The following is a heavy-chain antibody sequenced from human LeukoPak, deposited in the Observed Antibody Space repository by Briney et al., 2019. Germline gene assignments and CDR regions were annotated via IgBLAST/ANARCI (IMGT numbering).Heavy chain of an antibody. CDR3: ATTGVMECSSPNQRGNWFDP. CDR2: VDPEDGET. CDR1: GYTFTDYY. D-gene: IGHD6-6*01. Sequence: GATVKISCKASGYTFTDYYMHWVQQAPGKGLEWMGRVDPEDGETIYAEKFQGRVTITADTSTDTAYMELSSLRSEDTAVYYCATTGVMECSSPNQRGNWFDPWGQGTLVTVSS. J-gene: IGHJ5*02. V-gene: IGHV1-69-2*01.